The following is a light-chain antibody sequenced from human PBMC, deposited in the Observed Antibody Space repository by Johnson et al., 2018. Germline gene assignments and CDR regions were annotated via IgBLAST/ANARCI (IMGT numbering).Light chain of an antibody. Sequence: QSVLTQPPSVSAAPGQKVTISCSGSSSNIGNNYVSWYQQLPGTAPKLLIYENNKRPSGIPDRFSGSKSGTSATLGITGLQTGDAADYYCGPWDSSLSAGNVFGTGTKVTVL. V-gene: IGLV1-51*02. CDR2: ENN. CDR1: SSNIGNNY. CDR3: GPWDSSLSAGNV. J-gene: IGLJ1*01.